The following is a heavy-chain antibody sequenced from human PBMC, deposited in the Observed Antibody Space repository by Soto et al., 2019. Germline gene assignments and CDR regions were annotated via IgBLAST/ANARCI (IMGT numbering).Heavy chain of an antibody. CDR3: ARDRNSGWFGNEHFYYMDV. Sequence: SETLSLTCTVSGGSISSYYWGWIRQPPGKGLEWIGYIYYSGSTNYNPSLKSRVAISVDTSKNQFSLKLSSVTAADTAVYYCARDRNSGWFGNEHFYYMDVWGKGTTFTVSS. CDR1: GGSISSYY. V-gene: IGHV4-59*01. CDR2: IYYSGST. J-gene: IGHJ6*03. D-gene: IGHD3-10*01.